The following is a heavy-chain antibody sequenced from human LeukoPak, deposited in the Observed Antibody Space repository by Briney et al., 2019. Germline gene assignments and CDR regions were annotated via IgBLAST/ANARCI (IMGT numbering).Heavy chain of an antibody. CDR2: ISGSGGST. CDR3: AKDRSCTGSSCNVGS. D-gene: IGHD2-2*01. V-gene: IGHV3-23*01. Sequence: GGSLRLSCAASGFTFSSFAMSWVRQAPGKGLEWVSAISGSGGSTYYADSVKGRFTISRDDSKNTLFLQMNSLRAEDTAVYYCAKDRSCTGSSCNVGSWGQGTMVTVSS. J-gene: IGHJ3*01. CDR1: GFTFSSFA.